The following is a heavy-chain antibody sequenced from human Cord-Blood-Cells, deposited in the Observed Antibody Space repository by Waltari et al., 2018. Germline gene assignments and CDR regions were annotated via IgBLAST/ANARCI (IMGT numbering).Heavy chain of an antibody. CDR1: GYTFTGYY. D-gene: IGHD6-13*01. V-gene: IGHV1-2*06. Sequence: QVQLVQSGAEVKKTGASVKVSCKASGYTFTGYYMHWVRQAPGQGLEWMGRMNPNRGGTNYAQQFQGRVTMTRDTSISTADMERSRLRSHDRAGYYCATGGAAAGNEAFDSWGQGTMVTVSS. J-gene: IGHJ3*02. CDR2: MNPNRGGT. CDR3: ATGGAAAGNEAFDS.